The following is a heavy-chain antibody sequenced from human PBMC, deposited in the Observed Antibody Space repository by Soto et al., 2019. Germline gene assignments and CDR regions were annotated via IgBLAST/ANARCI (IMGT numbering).Heavy chain of an antibody. Sequence: GGSLRLSCAASGFTFSSYAMSWVRQAPGKGLEWVSAISGSGGSTYYADSVKGRFTISRDNSKNTLYLQMNSLRAEDTAVYYCAKEGKDSSSWYRKAAEYFQHWGQGTLVTVSS. V-gene: IGHV3-23*01. CDR3: AKEGKDSSSWYRKAAEYFQH. CDR1: GFTFSSYA. D-gene: IGHD6-13*01. CDR2: ISGSGGST. J-gene: IGHJ1*01.